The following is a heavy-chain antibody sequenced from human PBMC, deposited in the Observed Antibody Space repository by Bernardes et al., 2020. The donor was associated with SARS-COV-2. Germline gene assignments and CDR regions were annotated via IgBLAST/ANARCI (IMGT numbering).Heavy chain of an antibody. D-gene: IGHD3-22*01. CDR2: IKRKTDGGTT. Sequence: CCASSGFTFRNAWMNWVRKGPGKGLEWVGHIKRKTDGGTTDYAAPVKGRFTISGDDSKNTMYLQMNSLKTEDTAVYYCTTGAEIYYDSSGFSYYFDFWGQGTLVNGSS. J-gene: IGHJ4*02. CDR3: TTGAEIYYDSSGFSYYFDF. CDR1: GFTFRNAW. V-gene: IGHV3-15*07.